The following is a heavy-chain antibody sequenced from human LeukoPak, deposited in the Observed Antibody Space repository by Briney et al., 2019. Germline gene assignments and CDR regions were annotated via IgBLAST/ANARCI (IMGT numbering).Heavy chain of an antibody. CDR2: IYYSGST. D-gene: IGHD1-26*01. J-gene: IGHJ3*02. CDR1: GGSISSYY. V-gene: IGHV4-59*08. Sequence: SETLSLTCTVSGGSISSYYWSWIRQPPGKGLEWIGYIYYSGSTNYNPSLKSRVTISVDTSKNQFSLKLSSVTAADTAVYYCARPAREGYDAFDIWGQGTMVTVPS. CDR3: ARPAREGYDAFDI.